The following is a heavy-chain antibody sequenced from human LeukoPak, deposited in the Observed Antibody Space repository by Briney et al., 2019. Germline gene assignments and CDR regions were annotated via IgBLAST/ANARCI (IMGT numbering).Heavy chain of an antibody. CDR3: ARAYYYGSGSYGLDY. D-gene: IGHD3-10*01. Sequence: SETLSLTCAVYGGSFSDYYWSWIRQPPGKGLEWIGEINHSGSTNYNPSLKSRVTISVDTSKNQFSLKLSSVTAADTAVYYCARAYYYGSGSYGLDYWGQGTLVTVSS. CDR2: INHSGST. J-gene: IGHJ4*02. V-gene: IGHV4-34*01. CDR1: GGSFSDYY.